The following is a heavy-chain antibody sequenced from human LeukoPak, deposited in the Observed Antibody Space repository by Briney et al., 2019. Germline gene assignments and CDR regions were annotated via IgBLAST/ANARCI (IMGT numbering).Heavy chain of an antibody. J-gene: IGHJ6*04. CDR3: AREDFDWSPTGYYYGMDV. Sequence: PGGSLRLSCAASGFTFSSYWMSWVRQAPGKGLEGVANINQDGSEKYYVDSVKGRFTISRDNAKNSLYLQMNSLRAEDTAVYYCAREDFDWSPTGYYYGMDVWGKGTTVTVSS. CDR2: INQDGSEK. CDR1: GFTFSSYW. V-gene: IGHV3-7*03. D-gene: IGHD3-9*01.